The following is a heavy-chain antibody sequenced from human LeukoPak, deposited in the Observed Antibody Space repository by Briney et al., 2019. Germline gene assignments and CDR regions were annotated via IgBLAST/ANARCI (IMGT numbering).Heavy chain of an antibody. J-gene: IGHJ3*02. CDR3: ARDRGYYSAFDI. D-gene: IGHD2-15*01. Sequence: GGSLRLSCAASGFTFSSYWMHWVRQAPGKGLVWVSRINSDGSSTSYADSVKGRFTISRDNAKNMLYLQMNSLRAEDTAVYYCARDRGYYSAFDIWGQGTMVTVSS. CDR1: GFTFSSYW. CDR2: INSDGSST. V-gene: IGHV3-74*01.